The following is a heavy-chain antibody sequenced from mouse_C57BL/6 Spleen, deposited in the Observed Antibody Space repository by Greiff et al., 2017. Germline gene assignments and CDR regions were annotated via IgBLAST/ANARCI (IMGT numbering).Heavy chain of an antibody. V-gene: IGHV5-6*01. CDR2: ISSGGSYT. J-gene: IGHJ1*03. CDR3: VGLLQGFDV. CDR1: GFTFSSYG. D-gene: IGHD2-3*01. Sequence: EVKLMESGGDLVKPGGSLKLSCAASGFTFSSYGMSWVRQTPDKRLEWVATISSGGSYTYYPDSVKGRFTISRDNAKNTLYLQMSSLKSEDTAMYYCVGLLQGFDVWGTGTTVTVSS.